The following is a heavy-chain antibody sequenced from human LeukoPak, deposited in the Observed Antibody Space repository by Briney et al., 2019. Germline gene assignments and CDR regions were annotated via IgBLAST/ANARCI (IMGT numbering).Heavy chain of an antibody. CDR2: ISAYNGNT. CDR3: ARAEPDLFLEWLFWSPNYYYGMDV. Sequence: ASVKVSCKASGYTFTSYGISWVRQAPGQGLEWMGWISAYNGNTNYAQKLQGRVTMTTDTSTSTAYMELRSLRSDDTAVYYCARAEPDLFLEWLFWSPNYYYGMDVWGQGTTVTVSS. D-gene: IGHD3-3*01. J-gene: IGHJ6*02. CDR1: GYTFTSYG. V-gene: IGHV1-18*01.